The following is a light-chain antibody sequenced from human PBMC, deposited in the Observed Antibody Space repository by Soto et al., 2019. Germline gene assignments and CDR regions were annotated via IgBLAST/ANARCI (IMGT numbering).Light chain of an antibody. CDR3: HQYGSSPRT. J-gene: IGKJ1*01. CDR1: QTVSDNY. CDR2: GAS. V-gene: IGKV3-20*01. Sequence: EIVLTQSPGTLSLSPGERATLSCRASQTVSDNYLAWYQQKPGQAPRLLIYGASSRATGIPDRFSGSGSGTDFTLTISRLEPEDFAVYYCHQYGSSPRTFGQGTKVDIK.